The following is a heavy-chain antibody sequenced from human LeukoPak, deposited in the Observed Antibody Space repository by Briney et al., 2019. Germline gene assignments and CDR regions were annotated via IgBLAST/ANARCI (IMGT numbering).Heavy chain of an antibody. CDR3: ARENRGYSGYEFDY. CDR2: INPNSGGT. J-gene: IGHJ4*02. D-gene: IGHD5-12*01. V-gene: IGHV1-2*02. Sequence: ASVKVSCKASGYTLTDYFIHWVRQAPGQGLEWMGWINPNSGGTNYAQKFQGRVTMTRDTSISTAYMELSRLRSDDTAVYYCARENRGYSGYEFDYWGQGTLVTVSS. CDR1: GYTLTDYF.